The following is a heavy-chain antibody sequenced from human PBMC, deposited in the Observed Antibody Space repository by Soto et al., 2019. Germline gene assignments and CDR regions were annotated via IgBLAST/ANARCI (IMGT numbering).Heavy chain of an antibody. J-gene: IGHJ4*02. CDR2: IYYSGST. D-gene: IGHD3-16*01. CDR3: AIYVGNSVYFDY. CDR1: GGSISSGDYY. Sequence: QVQLQESGPGLVKPSQTLSLTCTVSGGSISSGDYYWSWIRQPPGKGLEWIGYIYYSGSTSYNPSLRSGVTISVDTSKNQFSLKLSSVTAADTAVYYCAIYVGNSVYFDYCGQGTLVTVSS. V-gene: IGHV4-30-4*01.